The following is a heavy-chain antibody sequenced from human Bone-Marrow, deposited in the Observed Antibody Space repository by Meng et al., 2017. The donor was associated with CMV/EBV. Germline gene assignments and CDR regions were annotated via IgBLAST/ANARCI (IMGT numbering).Heavy chain of an antibody. D-gene: IGHD3-3*01. CDR2: INQDGSEK. Sequence: GESLKISCAASGFIFSSYWMTWVRQAPGKGLEWVANINQDGSEKKYVDSVKGRFTISRDNARDSLYLQMNSLRAEDTAVYYCARDPPDFWSDDAFDIWGQGTMVTVSS. CDR3: ARDPPDFWSDDAFDI. J-gene: IGHJ3*02. V-gene: IGHV3-7*01. CDR1: GFIFSSYW.